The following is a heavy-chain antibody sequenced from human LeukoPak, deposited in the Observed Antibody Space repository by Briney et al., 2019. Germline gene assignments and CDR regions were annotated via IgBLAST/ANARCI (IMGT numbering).Heavy chain of an antibody. CDR3: ARALDIVVVVAATPAVDY. J-gene: IGHJ4*02. CDR2: SNK. Sequence: SNKYYADSVKGRFTISRDNSKNTLYLQMNSLRAEDTAVYYCARALDIVVVVAATPAVDYWGQGTLVTVSS. D-gene: IGHD2-15*01. V-gene: IGHV3-30-3*01.